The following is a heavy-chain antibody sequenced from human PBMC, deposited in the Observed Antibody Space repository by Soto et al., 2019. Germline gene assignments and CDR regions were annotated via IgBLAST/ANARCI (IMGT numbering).Heavy chain of an antibody. CDR2: IYYSGST. Sequence: SETLSLTCTVSGGSIGGYYGSWIRQPPGKGLEWIGYIYYSGSTNYNPSLKSRVTISVDTSKNQFSLKLSSVTAADTAVCYCARHVAVAGGLDYWGQGTLVTVSS. CDR3: ARHVAVAGGLDY. V-gene: IGHV4-59*08. CDR1: GGSIGGYY. J-gene: IGHJ4*02. D-gene: IGHD6-19*01.